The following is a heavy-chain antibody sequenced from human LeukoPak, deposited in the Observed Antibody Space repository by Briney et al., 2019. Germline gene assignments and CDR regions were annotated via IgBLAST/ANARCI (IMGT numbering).Heavy chain of an antibody. J-gene: IGHJ4*02. V-gene: IGHV3-33*01. Sequence: PGGSLRLSCAASAFTFSSYGMHWVRQAPGKGLEWVAVIWYDGSNKYYADSVKGRFTISRDNSKNTLYLHMNSLRAEDTAVYYCARDRDYVGNSLLTGWGQGNLVTVSS. CDR2: IWYDGSNK. CDR1: AFTFSSYG. CDR3: ARDRDYVGNSLLTG. D-gene: IGHD4-23*01.